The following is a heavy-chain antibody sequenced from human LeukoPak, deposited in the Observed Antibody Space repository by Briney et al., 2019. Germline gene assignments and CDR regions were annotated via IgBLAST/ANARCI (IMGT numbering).Heavy chain of an antibody. V-gene: IGHV3-23*01. D-gene: IGHD3-10*01. CDR2: ISGSGGST. Sequence: GGSLRLSCAASGLTFSSYAMSWVRQAPGKGLEWVSAISGSGGSTYYADSVKGRFTISRDNSKNTLYLQMNSLRAEDTAVYYCATSTMVRGAARYFDYWGQGTLVTVSS. J-gene: IGHJ4*02. CDR1: GLTFSSYA. CDR3: ATSTMVRGAARYFDY.